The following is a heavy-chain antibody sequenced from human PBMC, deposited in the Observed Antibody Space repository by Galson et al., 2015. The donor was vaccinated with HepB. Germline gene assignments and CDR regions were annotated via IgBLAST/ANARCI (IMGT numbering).Heavy chain of an antibody. CDR2: IKQDGSEK. CDR1: GFTSSSYW. D-gene: IGHD1-1*01. V-gene: IGHV3-7*04. Sequence: SLRLSCAASGFTSSSYWMSWVRRAPGKGLEWVANIKQDGSEKYYVDSVKGRLTISRDNAKNSLYLQMNSLRAEDTAVYYCARGPWGTYYYYYGMDVWGQGTTVTVSS. J-gene: IGHJ6*02. CDR3: ARGPWGTYYYYYGMDV.